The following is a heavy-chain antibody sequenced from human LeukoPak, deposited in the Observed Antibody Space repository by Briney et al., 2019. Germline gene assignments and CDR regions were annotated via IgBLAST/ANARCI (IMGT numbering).Heavy chain of an antibody. CDR1: GFTVSSNY. CDR3: ARLAHSISWFDWDY. CDR2: IYSGGST. V-gene: IGHV3-53*01. Sequence: GGSLRLSRAAYGFTVSSNYMSWVRPAPGEGLEWGSVIYSGGSTYDAASVKGRFTISRDNSKNTLYLQMNSLRAEDTAVYYCARLAHSISWFDWDYWGQGTLVTVSS. D-gene: IGHD6-13*01. J-gene: IGHJ4*02.